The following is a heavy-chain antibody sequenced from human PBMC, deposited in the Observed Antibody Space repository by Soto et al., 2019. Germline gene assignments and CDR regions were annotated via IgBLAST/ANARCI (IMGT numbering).Heavy chain of an antibody. J-gene: IGHJ4*02. CDR1: GGTFSSYA. CDR2: TIPIFGTA. D-gene: IGHD1-26*01. CDR3: ALSVGARTEYLDL. Sequence: QVQLVQSGAEVKKPGSSVKVSCKASGGTFSSYAISWVRQAPGQGLEWMGGTIPIFGTANYAQKFQGSVKITAVESTSTAYMELRSLRSEDSAVYYCALSVGARTEYLDLRGQRTLVTVSS. V-gene: IGHV1-69*01.